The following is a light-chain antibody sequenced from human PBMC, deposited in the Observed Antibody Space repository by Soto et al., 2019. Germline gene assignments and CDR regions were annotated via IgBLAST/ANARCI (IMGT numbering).Light chain of an antibody. Sequence: QSALTQPPSASGSPGQSVTISCIGTSSDVGGYNYVSWYQQHPGKAPKLMIYEVSRRPSGVPDRFSGSKSCNTASLTVSGLQAEDEADYYCSSYAGSNNYVFGTGTKLTVL. J-gene: IGLJ1*01. CDR2: EVS. CDR3: SSYAGSNNYV. CDR1: SSDVGGYNY. V-gene: IGLV2-8*01.